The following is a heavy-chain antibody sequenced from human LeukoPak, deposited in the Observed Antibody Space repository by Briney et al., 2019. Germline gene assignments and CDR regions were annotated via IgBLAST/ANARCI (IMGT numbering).Heavy chain of an antibody. V-gene: IGHV1-8*01. J-gene: IGHJ4*02. CDR3: ARGQKRSTYYDFWSGYYPPLYFDY. D-gene: IGHD3-3*01. Sequence: ASVKVSCKASGYTFTSYDINWVRLATGQGREWMGWMNPNSGNTGYAQKFQGRVTMTRNTSISTAYMELSSLRSEVTAVYYCARGQKRSTYYDFWSGYYPPLYFDYWGQGTLVTVSS. CDR1: GYTFTSYD. CDR2: MNPNSGNT.